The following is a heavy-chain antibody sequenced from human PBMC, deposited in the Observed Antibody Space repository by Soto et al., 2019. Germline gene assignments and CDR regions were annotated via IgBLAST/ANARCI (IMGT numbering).Heavy chain of an antibody. CDR3: ARESGGATATLDYYYFYMDV. J-gene: IGHJ6*03. V-gene: IGHV1-2*04. Sequence: QVQLVQSGAEVRKPGASVTVSCRSSGDSFNDYYIHWVRHAPGQGFEWMGWINPNGGVTKYAQKFQGWVSMTRDTSIRTVYMQLSRLRSDDTAVYYCARESGGATATLDYYYFYMDVWGTGPTVTVSS. D-gene: IGHD5-12*01. CDR2: INPNGGVT. CDR1: GDSFNDYY.